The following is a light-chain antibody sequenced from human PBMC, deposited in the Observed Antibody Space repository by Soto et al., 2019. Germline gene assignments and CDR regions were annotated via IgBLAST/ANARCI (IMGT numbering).Light chain of an antibody. CDR2: SNS. CDR1: SSNIGAGYD. Sequence: QSVLTQPPSVSGAPGQRVTITCTGSSSNIGAGYDVHWDQPLPGTAHKLLLYSNSNRPSGVPDRFSCSKSGTAASLAITGLQAEAEDEYYCQSYDSSLSVWVFGGGTKLTVL. J-gene: IGLJ3*02. V-gene: IGLV1-40*01. CDR3: QSYDSSLSVWV.